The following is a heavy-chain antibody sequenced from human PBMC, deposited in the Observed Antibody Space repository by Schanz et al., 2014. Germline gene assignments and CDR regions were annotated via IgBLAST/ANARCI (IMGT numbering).Heavy chain of an antibody. CDR1: GFTVSSNY. Sequence: ESGGGLVQPGGSLRLSCAASGFTVSSNYMSWVRQAPGKGLEWVSIIYTDDSTYYADSVKGRFTISRDNSKNTLFLQMNSLRAEDTAVYYCAKDGVEAVATVWGQGILVTVSS. CDR3: AKDGVEAVATV. V-gene: IGHV3-66*01. CDR2: IYTDDST. D-gene: IGHD5-12*01. J-gene: IGHJ4*02.